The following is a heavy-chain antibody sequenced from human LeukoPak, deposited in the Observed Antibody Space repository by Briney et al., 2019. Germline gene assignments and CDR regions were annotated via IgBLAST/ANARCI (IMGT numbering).Heavy chain of an antibody. CDR1: GFTFSSYG. CDR2: ISYDGSNK. D-gene: IGHD6-13*01. V-gene: IGHV3-30*18. Sequence: PGGSLRLSCAASGFTFSSYGMHWVRQAPGKGLEWVAVISYDGSNKYYADSVKGRFTISRDNSKNTLYLQMNSPRAEDTAVYYCAKEMSGYSSSWYLDYWGQGTLVTVSS. CDR3: AKEMSGYSSSWYLDY. J-gene: IGHJ4*02.